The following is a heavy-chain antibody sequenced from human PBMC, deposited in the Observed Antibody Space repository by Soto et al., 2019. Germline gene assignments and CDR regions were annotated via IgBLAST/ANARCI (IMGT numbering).Heavy chain of an antibody. Sequence: GGSLRLSCAASGFTFSSYAMSWVRQAPGKGLEWVSTISGSGRYTYYADSVKGRFTISRDTSKNTLYLQMNSLRAEDTAVYYCAKHWNDVEGYYFYYMDVWGKGTTVTVSS. D-gene: IGHD1-1*01. CDR1: GFTFSSYA. CDR3: AKHWNDVEGYYFYYMDV. V-gene: IGHV3-23*01. CDR2: ISGSGRYT. J-gene: IGHJ6*03.